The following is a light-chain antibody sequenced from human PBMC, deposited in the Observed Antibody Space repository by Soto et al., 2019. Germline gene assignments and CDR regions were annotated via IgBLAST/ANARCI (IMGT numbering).Light chain of an antibody. CDR2: GAS. V-gene: IGKV3-20*01. Sequence: ERVLTQSPGTLSLSPGERATLSCRASQSVSSSYLAWYQQKPGQAPRLLILGASTRATGIPDRFSGSGSGTDFTLTISRLEPADFAVYYCQYYGTSPKPFGQGTKVDIK. CDR1: QSVSSSY. CDR3: QYYGTSPKP. J-gene: IGKJ1*01.